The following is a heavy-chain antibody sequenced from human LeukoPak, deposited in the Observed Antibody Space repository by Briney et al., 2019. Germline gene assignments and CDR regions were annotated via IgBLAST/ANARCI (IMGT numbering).Heavy chain of an antibody. CDR1: GFTFSSYR. D-gene: IGHD1-26*01. V-gene: IGHV3-21*01. Sequence: PGGSLRLSCVASGFTFSSYRLNWVRQAPGKGLEWVSSISSSSSYIYYAQSVKGRFTISRDNAKNSLYLQVNSLRAEDTAVYCCAKDMGRYSGSYYDYWGQGTLVTVSS. J-gene: IGHJ4*02. CDR3: AKDMGRYSGSYYDY. CDR2: ISSSSSYI.